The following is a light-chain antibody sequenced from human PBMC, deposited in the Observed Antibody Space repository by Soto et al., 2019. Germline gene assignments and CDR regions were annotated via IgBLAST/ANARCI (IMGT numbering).Light chain of an antibody. CDR2: EVT. Sequence: QSALTQPPSASGSPGQSVTVSCTGSSSDVGRYNSVFWFQQLPGKVPKLMIYEVTKRPSGVPDRFSASKSGNTASLTVSGLRAEDEADYYCASYAGSNNDVFGSGTKLTVL. J-gene: IGLJ1*01. CDR1: SSDVGRYNS. V-gene: IGLV2-8*01. CDR3: ASYAGSNNDV.